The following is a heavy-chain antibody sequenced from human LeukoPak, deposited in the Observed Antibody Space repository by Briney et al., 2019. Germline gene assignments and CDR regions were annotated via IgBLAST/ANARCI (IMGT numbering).Heavy chain of an antibody. CDR1: GFTFDDYG. V-gene: IGHV3-20*04. J-gene: IGHJ5*02. CDR2: INWNGGST. D-gene: IGHD6-13*01. CDR3: ARALVRGWFDP. Sequence: PGGSLRLSCAASGFTFDDYGMSWVRQAPGKGLEWVSGINWNGGSTGYADSVKGRFNISRDNDKNSLYLQMNSLRAEDTALYYCARALVRGWFDPWGQGTLVTVSS.